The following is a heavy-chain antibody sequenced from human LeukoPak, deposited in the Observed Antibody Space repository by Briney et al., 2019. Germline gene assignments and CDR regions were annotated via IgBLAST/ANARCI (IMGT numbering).Heavy chain of an antibody. CDR3: AKDILRESYALDY. CDR1: GFTFDDYA. J-gene: IGHJ4*02. V-gene: IGHV3-9*01. Sequence: PGGSLRLSCAASGFTFDDYAMHWVRQAPGKGLEWVSGISWNSGSIAYADSVKGRFTISRDNAKNSLYLQMNSLRAEDTALYYCAKDILRESYALDYWGQGTLVTVSS. D-gene: IGHD2-2*01. CDR2: ISWNSGSI.